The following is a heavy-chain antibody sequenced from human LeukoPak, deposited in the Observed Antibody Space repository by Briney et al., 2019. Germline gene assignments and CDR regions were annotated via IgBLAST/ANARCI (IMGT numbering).Heavy chain of an antibody. CDR3: ARHEGGSYFDYFDY. CDR1: GGSISSYY. D-gene: IGHD1-26*01. CDR2: IYYSGST. V-gene: IGHV4-59*08. J-gene: IGHJ4*02. Sequence: SETLSLTCTVSGGSISSYYWSWIRQPPGKGLEWIGYIYYSGSTNYNPSLKSRVTISVDTSKNQFSLKLSSVTAADTAVYYCARHEGGSYFDYFDYWGQGTLVTVSS.